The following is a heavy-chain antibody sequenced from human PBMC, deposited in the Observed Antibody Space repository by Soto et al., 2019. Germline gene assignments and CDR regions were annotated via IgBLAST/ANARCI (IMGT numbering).Heavy chain of an antibody. Sequence: SVKVSCKASGGTFSRYAINWLRQAPGQGLEWMGGIIPVFGKANYAQKFQGRVTITADESTTTGYMELRSLTSEDTAVYYCARDGALYDSSAYYYVYWGEGTLVTVSS. CDR2: IIPVFGKA. CDR1: GGTFSRYA. D-gene: IGHD3-22*01. V-gene: IGHV1-69*13. J-gene: IGHJ4*02. CDR3: ARDGALYDSSAYYYVY.